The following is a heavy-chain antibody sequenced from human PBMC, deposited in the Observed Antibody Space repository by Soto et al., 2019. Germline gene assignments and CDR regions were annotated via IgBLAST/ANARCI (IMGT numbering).Heavy chain of an antibody. D-gene: IGHD2-21*01. CDR2: IYYSGST. CDR3: AREVVVSSGYYGMDV. V-gene: IGHV4-61*01. CDR1: GGSVRSGSYY. Sequence: QVQLQESGPGLVKPSETLSLTCTVSGGSVRSGSYYWTWIRQPPGKGLEWIGYIYYSGSTNYNPSHKGRITISVDTSKKQVSLQLSSVTAADTAVYYCAREVVVSSGYYGMDVWGQGTTVTVSS. J-gene: IGHJ6*02.